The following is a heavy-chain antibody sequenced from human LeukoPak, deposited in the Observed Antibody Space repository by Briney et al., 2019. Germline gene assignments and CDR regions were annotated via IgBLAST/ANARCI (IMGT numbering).Heavy chain of an antibody. Sequence: PSETLSLTCTVSGGSISSYYWSWIRQPARKGLEWIGRIYTSGSTNYNPSLKSRVTISVDKSKNQFSLKLSSVTAADTAVYYCARSGYCSSTSCYAVDYFDYWGQGTLVTVSS. V-gene: IGHV4-4*07. CDR2: IYTSGST. J-gene: IGHJ4*02. CDR1: GGSISSYY. D-gene: IGHD2-2*01. CDR3: ARSGYCSSTSCYAVDYFDY.